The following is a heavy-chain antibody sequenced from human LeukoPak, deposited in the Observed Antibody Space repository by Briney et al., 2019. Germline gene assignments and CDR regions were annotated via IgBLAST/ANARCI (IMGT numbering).Heavy chain of an antibody. J-gene: IGHJ4*02. Sequence: SETLSLTCTVSGGSISTSSYYWGWIRQPPGKGLEWIGNIYYSGSTYYNPSLKSRVTISVDTSKNQFSLKLSSVTAADTAVYYCAREVGSGSYLSDYWGQGTLVTVSS. D-gene: IGHD1-26*01. CDR3: AREVGSGSYLSDY. V-gene: IGHV4-39*07. CDR1: GGSISTSSYY. CDR2: IYYSGST.